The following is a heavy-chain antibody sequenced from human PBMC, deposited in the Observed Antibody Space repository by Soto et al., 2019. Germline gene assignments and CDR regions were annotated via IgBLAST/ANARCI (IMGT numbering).Heavy chain of an antibody. Sequence: PEGSLSLSCAASGFTFSSYDMHWVRQATGKGLEWVSAIGTAGDTYYPGSVKGRFTISRENAKNSLYLQMNSLRAADTAVYYCARGYDYDSGGYLFDYWGQGTLVTVSS. CDR3: ARGYDYDSGGYLFDY. CDR2: IGTAGDT. CDR1: GFTFSSYD. J-gene: IGHJ4*02. D-gene: IGHD3-22*01. V-gene: IGHV3-13*01.